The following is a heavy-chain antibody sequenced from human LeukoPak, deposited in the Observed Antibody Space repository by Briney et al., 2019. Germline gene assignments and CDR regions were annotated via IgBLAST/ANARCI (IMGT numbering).Heavy chain of an antibody. D-gene: IGHD4-17*01. Sequence: PGGSLRLSCKASGFNFGNFGMHWVRQAPGKGLEWVAFIRYDGSNKYYADSVKGRFTISRDNSKNTLYLQMNSLRAEDTAVYYCAKVPSPTVTNDAFDIWGQGTMVTVSS. V-gene: IGHV3-30*02. CDR1: GFNFGNFG. CDR2: IRYDGSNK. CDR3: AKVPSPTVTNDAFDI. J-gene: IGHJ3*02.